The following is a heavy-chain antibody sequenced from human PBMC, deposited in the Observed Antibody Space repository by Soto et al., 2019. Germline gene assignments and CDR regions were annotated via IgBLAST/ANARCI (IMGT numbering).Heavy chain of an antibody. V-gene: IGHV3-30*18. Sequence: GGSLRLSCAASGFTFRNFGMHWVRQAPGKGLEWVAVISYDGTNKYYADSVKGRFTISRDNSRSTLYLQINSLRAEDTAVYYCAKAVPPFVVVTASDYWGQGTLVTVSS. CDR3: AKAVPPFVVVTASDY. J-gene: IGHJ4*02. CDR1: GFTFRNFG. CDR2: ISYDGTNK. D-gene: IGHD2-21*02.